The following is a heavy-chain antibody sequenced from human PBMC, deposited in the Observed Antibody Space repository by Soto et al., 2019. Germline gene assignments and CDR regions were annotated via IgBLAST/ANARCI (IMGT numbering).Heavy chain of an antibody. CDR1: GFTFSSYG. J-gene: IGHJ4*02. Sequence: PGGSLRLSCAASGFTFSSYGMHWVRQAPGKGLEWVAVISYDGSNKYYADSVKGRLTISRDNSKNTLYLQMNSLRAEDTAVYYCAKPARDWGSHFDYWGQGTLVTVSS. CDR3: AKPARDWGSHFDY. V-gene: IGHV3-30*18. CDR2: ISYDGSNK. D-gene: IGHD7-27*01.